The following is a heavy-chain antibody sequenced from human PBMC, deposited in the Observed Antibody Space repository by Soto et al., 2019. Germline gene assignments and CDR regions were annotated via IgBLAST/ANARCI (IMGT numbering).Heavy chain of an antibody. J-gene: IGHJ6*04. D-gene: IGHD2-15*01. Sequence: ASLKVSCKASGYTFTSYYLPWVRQAPGQGLEWRGIINPSGGSTSYAQKFQGRVTMTRDTSTSTVYMELSSLRSEDTAVYYCARGNIVVVVAAMIPGYYGMDVWGKGTTVTVSS. CDR2: INPSGGST. V-gene: IGHV1-46*01. CDR3: ARGNIVVVVAAMIPGYYGMDV. CDR1: GYTFTSYY.